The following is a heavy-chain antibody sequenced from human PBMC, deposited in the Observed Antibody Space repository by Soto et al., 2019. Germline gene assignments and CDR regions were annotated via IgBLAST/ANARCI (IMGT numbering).Heavy chain of an antibody. CDR1: GFTFSSYA. D-gene: IGHD3-3*01. V-gene: IGHV3-23*01. J-gene: IGHJ6*02. Sequence: PGGSLRLSCAASGFTFSSYAMSWVRQAPGKGLEWVSAISGSGGSTYYADSVKGRFTISRDNSKNTLCLQMNSLRAEDTAVYYCPRGYDFWSGYYYPYGMDVWGQGTTVTVSS. CDR2: ISGSGGST. CDR3: PRGYDFWSGYYYPYGMDV.